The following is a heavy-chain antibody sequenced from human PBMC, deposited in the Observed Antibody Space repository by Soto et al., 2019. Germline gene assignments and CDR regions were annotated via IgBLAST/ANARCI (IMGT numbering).Heavy chain of an antibody. J-gene: IGHJ4*02. CDR3: AKDSPSYTSSPFYFGS. V-gene: IGHV3-23*01. CDR1: GFDFNKYA. D-gene: IGHD2-2*02. CDR2: ITSNGDST. Sequence: PGGSLRLYCAAFGFDFNKYAMTWVRQAPGKGLQWVSSITSNGDSTYYADSVKGRFTTSRDNSKNTLYLQMNSLRADDSAVFYCAKDSPSYTSSPFYFGSWGQGTLVTVSS.